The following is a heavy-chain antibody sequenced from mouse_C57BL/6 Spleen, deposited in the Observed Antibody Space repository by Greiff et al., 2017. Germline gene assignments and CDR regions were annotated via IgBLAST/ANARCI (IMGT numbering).Heavy chain of an antibody. J-gene: IGHJ2*01. CDR2: IDPSDSYI. D-gene: IGHD2-13*01. V-gene: IGHV1-59*01. Sequence: QVQLQQPGAELVRPGTSVKLSCKASGFTFTSYWMHWVKQRPGQGLEWIGVIDPSDSYINYTHKFKGKATLTVDTSSSTAYMQISSLTSEDSAVYYCARRGAVMVTGGYFDYWGQGTTLTVSS. CDR3: ARRGAVMVTGGYFDY. CDR1: GFTFTSYW.